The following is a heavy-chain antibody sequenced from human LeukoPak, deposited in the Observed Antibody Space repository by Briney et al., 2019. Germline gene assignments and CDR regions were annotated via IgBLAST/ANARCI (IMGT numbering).Heavy chain of an antibody. J-gene: IGHJ4*02. V-gene: IGHV3-30*18. Sequence: PGGSLRLSCAASGFTFSSYGMHWVRQAPGKGREWVAVISYDGSNKYYADSVKGRFTISRDNSKNTLYLQMNSLRAEDTAVYYCAKTPLGSSPFDYWGQGTLVTVSS. CDR2: ISYDGSNK. CDR1: GFTFSSYG. CDR3: AKTPLGSSPFDY. D-gene: IGHD1-26*01.